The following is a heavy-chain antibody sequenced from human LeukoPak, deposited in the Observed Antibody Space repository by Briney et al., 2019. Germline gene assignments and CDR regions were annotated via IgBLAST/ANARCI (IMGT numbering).Heavy chain of an antibody. CDR3: ARRSHCTGSSCPSV. CDR2: IYFDGST. CDR1: GDSIGSSHYY. J-gene: IGHJ6*02. Sequence: SETLSLTCTISGDSIGSSHYYWVWIRQRPGKGLEWVGSIYFDGSTYYNPALKSRVTIFSDASKVQFSLKLSSVTATDTAVYYCARRSHCTGSSCPSVWGQGTTVTVSS. V-gene: IGHV4-39*01. D-gene: IGHD2-15*01.